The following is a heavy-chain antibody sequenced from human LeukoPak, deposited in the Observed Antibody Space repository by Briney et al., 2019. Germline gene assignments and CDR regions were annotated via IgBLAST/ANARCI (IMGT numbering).Heavy chain of an antibody. V-gene: IGHV3-7*01. Sequence: PGWSLTLSCAASGFTFSRYWMTWVRQSPGKGLEWVANINQDGSEKYYGDSVTGRFTISRDNAENSLFLQMNSQRADGTGVYYCARAREAPANVFPDHWGQGVVVTVSS. CDR2: INQDGSEK. CDR1: GFTFSRYW. J-gene: IGHJ4*02. CDR3: ARAREAPANVFPDH. D-gene: IGHD2-15*01.